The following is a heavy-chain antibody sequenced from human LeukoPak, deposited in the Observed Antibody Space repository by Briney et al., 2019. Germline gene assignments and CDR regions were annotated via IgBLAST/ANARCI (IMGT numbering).Heavy chain of an antibody. Sequence: SETLSLTCTVSGGSVSGSSYYWSWIRQPPGKGLEWIGYIYYSGSTNYNPSLKSRVTISVDTSKNQFSLKLSSVTAADTAVYYCARGEDRAVAGRPDYYGMDVWGQGTTVTVSS. CDR3: ARGEDRAVAGRPDYYGMDV. V-gene: IGHV4-61*01. CDR2: IYYSGST. D-gene: IGHD6-19*01. CDR1: GGSVSGSSYY. J-gene: IGHJ6*02.